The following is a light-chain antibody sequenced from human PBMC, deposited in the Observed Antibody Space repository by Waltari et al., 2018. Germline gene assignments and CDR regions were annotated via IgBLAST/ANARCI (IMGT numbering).Light chain of an antibody. CDR2: DAS. J-gene: IGKJ5*01. Sequence: EIVLTQSPATLSLSPGERATLSCRTSQSVNSYLAWYQHKPGQAPRLLIYDASSSATGIPARFSGSGSGTDFTLTISSLEPDDFALYYCQQRFTWPSITFGQGTRLEIK. CDR1: QSVNSY. V-gene: IGKV3-11*01. CDR3: QQRFTWPSIT.